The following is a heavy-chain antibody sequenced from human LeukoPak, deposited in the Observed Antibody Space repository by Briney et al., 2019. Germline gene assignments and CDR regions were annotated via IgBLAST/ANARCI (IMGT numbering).Heavy chain of an antibody. CDR2: ISYDGSNK. J-gene: IGHJ4*02. Sequence: GGSLRLSCAASGFTFSSYAMHWVRQAPGKGLEWVAVISYDGSNKYYADSVKGRFTISRDNSKNTLYLQMNSLRVEDTAIYYCATGLLAFWSGTYWGQGTLATVSS. D-gene: IGHD3-3*01. V-gene: IGHV3-30-3*01. CDR3: ATGLLAFWSGTY. CDR1: GFTFSSYA.